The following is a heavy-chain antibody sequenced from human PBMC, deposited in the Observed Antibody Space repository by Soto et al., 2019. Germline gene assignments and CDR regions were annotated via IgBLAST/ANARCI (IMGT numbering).Heavy chain of an antibody. CDR2: ISGSGVST. V-gene: IGHV3-23*01. CDR3: AADGRGYSYGYPYYFDY. CDR1: GFTFNNYA. J-gene: IGHJ4*02. Sequence: GGSLRLSCAASGFTFNNYAMNWVRQAPGKGLEWVSAISGSGVSTYYADSVKGRFTISRDISKNTLYLQMNSLRAEDTAVYYCAADGRGYSYGYPYYFDYWGQGTLVTVSS. D-gene: IGHD5-18*01.